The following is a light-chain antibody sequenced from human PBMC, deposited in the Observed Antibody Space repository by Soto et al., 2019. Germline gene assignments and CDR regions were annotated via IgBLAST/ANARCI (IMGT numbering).Light chain of an antibody. Sequence: EIVVTQAPGTLSLSPGKRATLSCRASQSVSSSYLAWYQQKPGQAPRLLIYGASSRATGIPDRFSGSGSGTDFTLTISRLEPEDFAVYYCQPYGSSPYTFGQGTKLEIK. CDR1: QSVSSSY. CDR3: QPYGSSPYT. V-gene: IGKV3-20*01. CDR2: GAS. J-gene: IGKJ2*01.